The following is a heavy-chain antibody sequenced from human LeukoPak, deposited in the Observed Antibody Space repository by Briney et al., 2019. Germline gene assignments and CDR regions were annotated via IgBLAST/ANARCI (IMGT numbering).Heavy chain of an antibody. J-gene: IGHJ4*02. CDR1: GGSISSYY. Sequence: PSETLSLTCAVSGGSISSYYWSWIRQPPGKGLEWIGYIYYSGSTNYNPSLKSRVTISVDTSKNQFSLKLSSVTAADPAVYYCARGRREYYYDSSGYNYFDYWGQGTLVTVSS. CDR2: IYYSGST. D-gene: IGHD3-22*01. V-gene: IGHV4-59*01. CDR3: ARGRREYYYDSSGYNYFDY.